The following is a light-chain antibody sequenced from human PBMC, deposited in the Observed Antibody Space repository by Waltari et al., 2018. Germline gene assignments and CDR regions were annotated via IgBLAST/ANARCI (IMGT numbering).Light chain of an antibody. CDR2: DTA. CDR1: QSVTNY. V-gene: IGKV3-11*01. J-gene: IGKJ4*01. CDR3: QQRRDWPLT. Sequence: DIVLTQSPAILSLSPGERASLSCMASQSVTNYLAWYQQKPVQCPRLLIYDTANRATVIPARFSGSGFGTDFTLTISSLEPEDFAVYYCQQRRDWPLTFGGGTKVEIK.